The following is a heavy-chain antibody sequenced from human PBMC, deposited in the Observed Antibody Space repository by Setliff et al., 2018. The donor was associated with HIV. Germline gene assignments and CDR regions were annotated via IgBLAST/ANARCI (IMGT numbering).Heavy chain of an antibody. V-gene: IGHV4-39*01. J-gene: IGHJ4*02. Sequence: KTSETLSFTCTVSGGSISSSSYYWGWIRQPPGKGLEWIGSIYYSGSTYYNPSLKSRVTISVDTSKNQFSLNLSSVTVADTAVYYCARHISDFWSNYQTPFDYWGQGTLVTVSS. CDR3: ARHISDFWSNYQTPFDY. CDR2: IYYSGST. D-gene: IGHD3-3*01. CDR1: GGSISSSSYY.